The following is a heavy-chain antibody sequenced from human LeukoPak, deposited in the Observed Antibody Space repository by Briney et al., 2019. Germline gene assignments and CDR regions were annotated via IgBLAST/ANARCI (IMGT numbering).Heavy chain of an antibody. V-gene: IGHV4-34*01. J-gene: IGHJ4*02. CDR2: INHSGST. CDR3: ARVRGGY. CDR1: GGSFSGYY. D-gene: IGHD3-10*01. Sequence: PSETLSLTCAVYGGSFSGYYWSWIRQPSGKGLEWIGEINHSGSTNYNPSLKSRVTISVDTSKNQFSLKLSSVTAADTAVYYCARVRGGYWGQGTLVTVSS.